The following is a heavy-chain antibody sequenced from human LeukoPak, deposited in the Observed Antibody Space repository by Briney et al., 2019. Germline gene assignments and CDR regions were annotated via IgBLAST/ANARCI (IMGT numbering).Heavy chain of an antibody. CDR3: ARAQWLGTFDY. CDR1: GFTFSSYW. Sequence: GGSLRLSXAASGFTFSSYWMSWVRQAPGKGLEWVANIKQDGSEKYYVDSVKGRFTISRDNAKNSLYLQMNSLRAEDTAVYYCARAQWLGTFDYWGQGTLVTVSS. CDR2: IKQDGSEK. J-gene: IGHJ4*02. D-gene: IGHD6-19*01. V-gene: IGHV3-7*01.